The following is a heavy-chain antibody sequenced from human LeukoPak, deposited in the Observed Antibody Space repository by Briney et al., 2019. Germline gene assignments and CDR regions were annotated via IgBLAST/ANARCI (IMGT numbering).Heavy chain of an antibody. CDR1: GFTVSSNY. V-gene: IGHV3-53*01. J-gene: IGHJ5*02. CDR3: ARVNSYGLDWFDP. Sequence: GGSLRLSCAASGFTVSSNYMSWVRQAPGKGLEWVSVIYSGGSTYYADSVKGRFTISRDNSKNTLYFQMNSLRAEDTAVYYCARVNSYGLDWFDPWGQGTLVTVSS. CDR2: IYSGGST. D-gene: IGHD5-18*01.